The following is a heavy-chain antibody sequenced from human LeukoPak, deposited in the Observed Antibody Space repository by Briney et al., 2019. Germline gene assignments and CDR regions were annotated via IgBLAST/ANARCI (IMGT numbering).Heavy chain of an antibody. D-gene: IGHD5-12*01. Sequence: GGSLRLSCAASGFTFSSYSMNWVRQAPGKGLEWVSYISSSSSTIYYADSVKGRFTISRDNAKNSLYLQMNSLRAEGTAVYYCAGSGVATIYNYYYYMDVWGKGTTVTVSS. CDR2: ISSSSSTI. V-gene: IGHV3-48*01. J-gene: IGHJ6*03. CDR3: AGSGVATIYNYYYYMDV. CDR1: GFTFSSYS.